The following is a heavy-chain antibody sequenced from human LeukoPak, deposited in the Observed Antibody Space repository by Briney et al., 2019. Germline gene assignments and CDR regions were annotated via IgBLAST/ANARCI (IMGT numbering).Heavy chain of an antibody. Sequence: SETLSLTCTVSGGSISSSSYYWGWIRQPPGTGLEWIGSIYYSGSTYYNPSLKSRVTISVDTSKNQFSLKLSSVTAADTAVYYCARGGVLLWFGELSFNWFDPWGQGTLVTVSS. CDR3: ARGGVLLWFGELSFNWFDP. J-gene: IGHJ5*02. CDR1: GGSISSSSYY. CDR2: IYYSGST. D-gene: IGHD3-10*01. V-gene: IGHV4-39*07.